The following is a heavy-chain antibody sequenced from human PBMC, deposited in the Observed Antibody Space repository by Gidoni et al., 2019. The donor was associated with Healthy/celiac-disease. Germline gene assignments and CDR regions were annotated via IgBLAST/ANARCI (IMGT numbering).Heavy chain of an antibody. J-gene: IGHJ5*02. CDR3: ARDLGALFDP. CDR2: IYTSGST. Sequence: QVQLQESGPALVKPSQTLSLTCTVPGGSISSGSYYWSWIRQPAGKGLEWIGRIYTSGSTNYNPSLKSRVTISVDTSKNQFSLKLSSVTAADTAVYYCARDLGALFDPWGQGTLVTVSS. CDR1: GGSISSGSYY. V-gene: IGHV4-61*02.